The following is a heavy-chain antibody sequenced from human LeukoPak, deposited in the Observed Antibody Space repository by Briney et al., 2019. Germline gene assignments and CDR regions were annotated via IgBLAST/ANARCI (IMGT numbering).Heavy chain of an antibody. D-gene: IGHD2-15*01. CDR2: IRSKANSYVT. CDR3: TRHSDKYCSGAGCYVYNFYGMDV. J-gene: IGHJ6*02. V-gene: IGHV3-73*01. CDR1: GFTFTNYY. Sequence: KVSCKASGFTFTNYYMHWVRQASGRGLEWLGRIRSKANSYVTAYAASVNGRFIISRDDSRNTAYLQMNSLQTEDTAVYYCTRHSDKYCSGAGCYVYNFYGMDVWGQGTTVTVSS.